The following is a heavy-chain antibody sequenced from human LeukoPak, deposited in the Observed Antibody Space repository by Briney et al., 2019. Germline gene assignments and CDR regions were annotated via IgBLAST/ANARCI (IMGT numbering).Heavy chain of an antibody. CDR1: GGSISSYY. J-gene: IGHJ6*02. D-gene: IGHD3-3*01. CDR3: ARDRTYDFWKGNGMDV. V-gene: IGHV4-4*07. Sequence: SETLSLTCTVSGGSISSYYWSWIRQPAGKGLEWIGRIYTSGSTNYNPSLKSRVTMSVDMSKNQFSLKLSSVTAADTAVYYCARDRTYDFWKGNGMDVWGQGTTVTVSS. CDR2: IYTSGST.